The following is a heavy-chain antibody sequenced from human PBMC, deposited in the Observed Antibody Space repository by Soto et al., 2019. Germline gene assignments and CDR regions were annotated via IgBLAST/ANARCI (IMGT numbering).Heavy chain of an antibody. CDR3: AREAHTYDFWSGYSHGWFDH. D-gene: IGHD3-3*01. Sequence: QVQLVQSGAEVKKPGSSVKVSCKASGGTFSSYAISWVRQAPGQGREWMGGIIPIFGTANYAQKFQGRVTITADESTSTAYMELSSLRSEDTAVYYCAREAHTYDFWSGYSHGWFDHWGQGTLVTVSS. V-gene: IGHV1-69*01. CDR1: GGTFSSYA. J-gene: IGHJ5*02. CDR2: IIPIFGTA.